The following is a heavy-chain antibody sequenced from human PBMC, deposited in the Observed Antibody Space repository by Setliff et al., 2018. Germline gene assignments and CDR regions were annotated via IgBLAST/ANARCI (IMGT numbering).Heavy chain of an antibody. J-gene: IGHJ4*02. Sequence: ASVKVSCKASGYTFTSYGISRVRQAPGQGLEWMGWISAYTGNTYSAQKFQGRLTMTTDTSTTTAYMELRSLRSDDTAVYYCSRLVRYCTRTSCQRASGDDYWGQGTLVTVSA. CDR1: GYTFTSYG. CDR2: ISAYTGNT. D-gene: IGHD2-2*01. CDR3: SRLVRYCTRTSCQRASGDDY. V-gene: IGHV1-18*01.